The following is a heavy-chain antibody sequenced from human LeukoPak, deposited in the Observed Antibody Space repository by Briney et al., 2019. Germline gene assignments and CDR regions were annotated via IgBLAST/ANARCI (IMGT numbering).Heavy chain of an antibody. J-gene: IGHJ5*02. Sequence: SQTLSLTCAISGDSVSSNSAAWNWIRQSPSRGLEWLGRTYFRSKWYYDYALSLKSRITFNPDTSKNQFSLHLYSVTPEDTAVYYCARRLTQYDCFDPWGQGILVTVSS. CDR1: GDSVSSNSAA. D-gene: IGHD2-2*01. V-gene: IGHV6-1*01. CDR2: TYFRSKWYY. CDR3: ARRLTQYDCFDP.